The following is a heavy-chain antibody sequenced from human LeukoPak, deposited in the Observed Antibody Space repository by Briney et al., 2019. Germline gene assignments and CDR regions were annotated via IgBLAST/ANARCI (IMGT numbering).Heavy chain of an antibody. J-gene: IGHJ4*02. CDR3: AKDRFYYGSSTKGY. CDR2: IRYDGSNK. V-gene: IGHV3-30*02. CDR1: GFTFSSYG. Sequence: GGFLRLSCAASGFTFSSYGMHWVRQAPGKGLEWVAFIRYDGSNKYYADSVKGRFTIPRDNSKNTLYLQMNSLRAEDTAVYYCAKDRFYYGSSTKGYWGQGTLVTVSS. D-gene: IGHD3-10*01.